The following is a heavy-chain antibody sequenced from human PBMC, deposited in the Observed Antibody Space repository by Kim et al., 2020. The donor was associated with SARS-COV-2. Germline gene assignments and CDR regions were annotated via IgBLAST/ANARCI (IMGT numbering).Heavy chain of an antibody. D-gene: IGHD4-17*01. CDR3: ARVVLSTATVTTGYYFDY. V-gene: IGHV3-21*01. Sequence: GGSLRLSCAASGFTFSSYSMNWVRQAPGKGLEWVSSISSSSSYIYYADSVKGRFTISRDNAKNSLYLQMNNLRAEDTAVYYCARVVLSTATVTTGYYFDYWGQGTLVTVSS. CDR1: GFTFSSYS. CDR2: ISSSSSYI. J-gene: IGHJ4*02.